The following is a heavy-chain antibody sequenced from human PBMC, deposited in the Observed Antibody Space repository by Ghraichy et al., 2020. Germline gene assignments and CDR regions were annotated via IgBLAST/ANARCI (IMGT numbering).Heavy chain of an antibody. J-gene: IGHJ5*02. V-gene: IGHV4-61*09. D-gene: IGHD1-1*01. CDR3: AREGYIANWFDP. Sequence: SETLSLTCTVSGGSISSGRFHWSWVRQPAGKGLEWIGHVYTSGSTNYNPSLKSRVTISVDTSKNQFSLKLRSVTAADTAVYFCAREGYIANWFDPWGRGALVTVSS. CDR1: GGSISSGRFH. CDR2: VYTSGST.